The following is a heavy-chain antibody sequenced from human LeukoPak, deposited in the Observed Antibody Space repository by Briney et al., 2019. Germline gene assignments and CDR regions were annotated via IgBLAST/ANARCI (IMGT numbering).Heavy chain of an antibody. CDR3: ARGPMVRGAIYFDY. CDR1: GYTFTGYY. D-gene: IGHD3-10*01. Sequence: GASVKVSCKASGYTFTGYYMHWVRQAPGQGLEWMGWINPNSGGTNYAQKFQGWVTMTRDTSISTAYMELSRLRSDDTAVYYCARGPMVRGAIYFDYWGQGTLVTVSS. CDR2: INPNSGGT. V-gene: IGHV1-2*04. J-gene: IGHJ4*02.